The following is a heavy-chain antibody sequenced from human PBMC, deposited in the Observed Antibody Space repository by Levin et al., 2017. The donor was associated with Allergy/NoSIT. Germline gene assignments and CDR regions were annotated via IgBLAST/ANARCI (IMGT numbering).Heavy chain of an antibody. D-gene: IGHD3-10*01. J-gene: IGHJ5*02. CDR1: GFTFRAYS. V-gene: IGHV3-21*01. CDR3: VRDWAGESGSGNP. CDR2: INPTGALT. Sequence: GESLKISCATSGFTFRAYSMHWVRQAPGKGLEWVSSINPTGALTWNADSVKGRFIISRDNAQNSLDLQLNSLRVDDTAIYYCVRDWAGESGSGNPWGQGTLVTVS.